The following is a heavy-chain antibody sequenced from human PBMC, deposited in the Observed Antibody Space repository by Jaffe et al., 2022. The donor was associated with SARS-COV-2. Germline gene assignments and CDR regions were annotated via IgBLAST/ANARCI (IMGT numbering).Heavy chain of an antibody. V-gene: IGHV3-30-3*01. Sequence: QVQLVESGGGVVQPGRSLRLSCAASGFTFSSYAMHWVRQAPGKGLEWVAVISYDGSNKYYADSVKGRFTISRDNSKNTLYLQMNSLRAEDTAVYYCARDRHRDGYNPGAFDIWGQGTMVTVSS. D-gene: IGHD5-12*01. J-gene: IGHJ3*02. CDR1: GFTFSSYA. CDR3: ARDRHRDGYNPGAFDI. CDR2: ISYDGSNK.